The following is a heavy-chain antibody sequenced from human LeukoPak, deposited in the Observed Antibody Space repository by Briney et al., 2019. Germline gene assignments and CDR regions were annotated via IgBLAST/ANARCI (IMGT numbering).Heavy chain of an antibody. D-gene: IGHD4/OR15-4a*01. V-gene: IGHV3-53*01. CDR3: ARGANYGDYVGY. J-gene: IGHJ4*02. Sequence: GGSLRLSCAASGFTVSSNYMSWVRQAPGKGLEWVSVIYSGGSTYYADSVKGRFTISRDNSKNTLYFQMNSLRAEDTAVYYCARGANYGDYVGYWGQGTLVTVSS. CDR1: GFTVSSNY. CDR2: IYSGGST.